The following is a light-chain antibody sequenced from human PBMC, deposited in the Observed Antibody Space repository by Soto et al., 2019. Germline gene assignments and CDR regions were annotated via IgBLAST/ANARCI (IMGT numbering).Light chain of an antibody. CDR3: QQYNDWRT. CDR2: GAW. J-gene: IGKJ2*01. CDR1: QSVGSN. Sequence: EIVMTQSPATLSVSPGERATLSCRASQSVGSNLAWYQQKPGQAPRLLIFGAWNRATDIPARFSGSGSGTDFTLTISSLQSEDYAVYYCQQYNDWRTFGQGTKLEIK. V-gene: IGKV3-15*01.